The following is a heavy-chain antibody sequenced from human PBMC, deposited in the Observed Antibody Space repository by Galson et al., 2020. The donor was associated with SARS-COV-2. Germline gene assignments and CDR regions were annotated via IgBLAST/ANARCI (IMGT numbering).Heavy chain of an antibody. J-gene: IGHJ2*01. CDR3: TAPAAIGWYYDN. CDR1: GFAFSRYD. V-gene: IGHV3-23*01. Sequence: GGSLRLSCEFSGFAFSRYDMSWVRQAPGKGLEWVSGISVSTGARVYADAVKGRFTISRDDSKNTLYLQMNSLRVEDTAVYYCTAPAAIGWYYDNWGRGTLVTVSS. CDR2: ISVSTGAR. D-gene: IGHD2-2*02.